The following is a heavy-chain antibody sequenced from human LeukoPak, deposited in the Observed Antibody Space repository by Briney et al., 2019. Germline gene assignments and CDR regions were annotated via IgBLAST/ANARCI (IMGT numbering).Heavy chain of an antibody. CDR3: ARDAPDRNYYDSSGYYYYGMDV. Sequence: SETLSLTCTVSGGSISSYYRSWVRQPAGKGLEWVGRIYTGGSTNYKPSLKGRVTMSVDTSKNQLSLKLSALNAADTAVYYCARDAPDRNYYDSSGYYYYGMDVWGQGTTVTVSS. J-gene: IGHJ6*02. CDR2: IYTGGST. D-gene: IGHD3-22*01. V-gene: IGHV4-4*07. CDR1: GGSISSYY.